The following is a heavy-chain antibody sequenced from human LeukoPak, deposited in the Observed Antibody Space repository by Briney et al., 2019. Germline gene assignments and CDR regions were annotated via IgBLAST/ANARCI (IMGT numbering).Heavy chain of an antibody. D-gene: IGHD4-17*01. Sequence: PSETLSLTCAVYGRSFSGYYWSWIRQPPGKGLEWIGEINHSGSTNYNPSLKSRVTISVDTSKNQFSLKLSSVTAADTAVYYCARIRWIPPTVTRRYYFDYWGQGTLVTVSS. CDR3: ARIRWIPPTVTRRYYFDY. V-gene: IGHV4-34*01. CDR1: GRSFSGYY. CDR2: INHSGST. J-gene: IGHJ4*02.